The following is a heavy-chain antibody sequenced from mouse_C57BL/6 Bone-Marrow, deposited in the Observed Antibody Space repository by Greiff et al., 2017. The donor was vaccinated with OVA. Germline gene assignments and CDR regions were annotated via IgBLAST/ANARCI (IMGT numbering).Heavy chain of an antibody. CDR3: AREGYYYGSSDAYFDV. CDR1: GFTFTDYY. CDR2: INPNNGGT. D-gene: IGHD1-1*01. V-gene: IGHV1-26*01. Sequence: EVKLQESGPELVKPGASVKISCTASGFTFTDYYMNWVKQSHGKSLEWIGDINPNNGGTSYNQKFKGQATMTVDTSSITAYMELRSLTSEESAGYYWAREGYYYGSSDAYFDVWGTGTTVTVSS. J-gene: IGHJ1*03.